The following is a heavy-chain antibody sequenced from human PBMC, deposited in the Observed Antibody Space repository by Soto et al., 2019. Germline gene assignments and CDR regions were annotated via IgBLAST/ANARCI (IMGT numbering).Heavy chain of an antibody. CDR1: GYTFTTYA. V-gene: IGHV1-3*01. Sequence: ASVKVSCKASGYTFTTYAIHWVRQAPGQRFEWMGWVNAENGNTKYSQKFQGRVTITVDTSASTAYMEMSSLRSEDTAVYYCARDIFGLLTLGVSDFWGQGTLVTVSS. D-gene: IGHD3-10*02. CDR3: ARDIFGLLTLGVSDF. CDR2: VNAENGNT. J-gene: IGHJ4*02.